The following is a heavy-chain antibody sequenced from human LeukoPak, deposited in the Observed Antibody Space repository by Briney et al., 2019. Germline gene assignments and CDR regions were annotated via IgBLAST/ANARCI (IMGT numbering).Heavy chain of an antibody. J-gene: IGHJ4*02. D-gene: IGHD3-9*01. CDR2: INHSGST. CDR1: GGSFSGYY. Sequence: SETLSLTCAVYGGSFSGYYWSWIRQPPGKGLEWIGEINHSGSTNYNPSLKSRVTISVDTSKNQFSLKLSSVTAADTAVYYCARLNYDILTGYYRGFDYWGQGTLVTVSS. V-gene: IGHV4-34*01. CDR3: ARLNYDILTGYYRGFDY.